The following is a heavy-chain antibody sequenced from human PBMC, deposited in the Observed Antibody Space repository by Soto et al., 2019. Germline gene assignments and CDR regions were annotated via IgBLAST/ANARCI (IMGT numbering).Heavy chain of an antibody. CDR1: GFTFDDYA. D-gene: IGHD3-3*01. J-gene: IGHJ4*02. V-gene: IGHV3-9*01. Sequence: EVQLVESGGGLVQPGRSLRLSCAASGFTFDDYAMHWVRQAPGKGLEWVSGISWNSGSIGYADSVKGRFTISRDNAKNSLYLQMNSLRAEDTAVYYCAKSTYDFWSSFDYWGQGTLVTVSS. CDR2: ISWNSGSI. CDR3: AKSTYDFWSSFDY.